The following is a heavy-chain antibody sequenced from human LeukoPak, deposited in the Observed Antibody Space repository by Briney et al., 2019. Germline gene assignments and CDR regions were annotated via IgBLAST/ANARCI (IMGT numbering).Heavy chain of an antibody. J-gene: IGHJ4*02. CDR2: ISYDGSNK. V-gene: IGHV3-30-3*01. Sequence: GGSLRLSCAASGFTFSSYAMHWVRQAPGKGLEWVAVISYDGSNKYYADSVKGRFTISRDNSKNTLYLQMNSLRAEDTAVYYCAKDGVGAAQGWYFDYWGQGTLVTVSS. CDR1: GFTFSSYA. D-gene: IGHD1-26*01. CDR3: AKDGVGAAQGWYFDY.